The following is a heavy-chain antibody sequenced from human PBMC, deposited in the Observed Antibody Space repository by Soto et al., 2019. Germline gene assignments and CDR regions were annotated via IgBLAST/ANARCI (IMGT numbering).Heavy chain of an antibody. CDR2: ISYDGSNK. D-gene: IGHD1-26*01. V-gene: IGHV3-30-3*01. CDR3: ARQDTTDAFDI. J-gene: IGHJ3*02. CDR1: GFTFSSYA. Sequence: GGSLRLSCAASGFTFSSYAMHWVRQAPGKGLEWVAVISYDGSNKYYADSVKGRFTISRDNSKNTLYLQMNSLRAEDTAVYYCARQDTTDAFDICGQGTMVTVSS.